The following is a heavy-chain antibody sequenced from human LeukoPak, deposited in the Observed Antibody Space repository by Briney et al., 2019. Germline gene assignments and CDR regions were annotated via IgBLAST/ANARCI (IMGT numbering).Heavy chain of an antibody. CDR3: ARGLGSYDSSELTWPMISF. CDR2: MNPNSGDT. D-gene: IGHD3-22*01. CDR1: GYTFTNYE. V-gene: IGHV1-8*01. J-gene: IGHJ4*02. Sequence: ASVKVSCKASGYTFTNYEINWVRQATGQGLGWMGWMNPNSGDTAYAQKFQDRVTMTRSTSISTAYKELSSLRSEDTAVYYCARGLGSYDSSELTWPMISFWGQGTLVTVSS.